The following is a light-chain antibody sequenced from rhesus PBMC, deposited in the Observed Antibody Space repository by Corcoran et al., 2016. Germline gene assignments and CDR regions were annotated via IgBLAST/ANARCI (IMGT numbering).Light chain of an antibody. CDR2: PAS. CDR3: QQYYPTPWT. Sequence: DIQMTQSPSSLSASVGDTVTITCRASQSISSWLAWYQQKPGKAPKFLIYPASRLKNGVPSRFRGGGSVTDFHLTLSSLQSDVLATYDCQQYYPTPWTFGQGTKVEIK. J-gene: IGKJ1*01. V-gene: IGKV1-22*01. CDR1: QSISSW.